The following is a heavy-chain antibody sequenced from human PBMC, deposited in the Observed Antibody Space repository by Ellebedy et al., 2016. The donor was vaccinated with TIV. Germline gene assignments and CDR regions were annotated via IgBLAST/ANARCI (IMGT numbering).Heavy chain of an antibody. CDR1: GFTFSNYG. Sequence: GESLKISCAASGFTFSNYGMNWVRQAPGKGLEWVAAISSDGTKKYYADSVKGRFTISRDNSENTLFRQMSSLKTEDTALYYCADDNDNWGQGTLVTVSS. J-gene: IGHJ4*02. V-gene: IGHV3-30*18. CDR2: ISSDGTKK. CDR3: ADDNDN.